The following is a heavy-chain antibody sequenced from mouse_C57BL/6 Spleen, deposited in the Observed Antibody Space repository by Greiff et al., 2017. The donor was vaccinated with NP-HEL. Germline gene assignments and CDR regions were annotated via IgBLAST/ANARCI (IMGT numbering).Heavy chain of an antibody. CDR2: IDPNSGGT. CDR3: ARSDWENWDRTMDY. Sequence: QVQLKQPGAELVKPGASVKLSCKASGYTFTSYWMHWVKQRPGRGLEWIGRIDPNSGGTKYNEQFKSKATLTVDKPSSTAYMQLSSLTSEDSAVDYCARSDWENWDRTMDYWGQGTSVTVSS. J-gene: IGHJ4*01. V-gene: IGHV1-72*01. CDR1: GYTFTSYW. D-gene: IGHD4-1*01.